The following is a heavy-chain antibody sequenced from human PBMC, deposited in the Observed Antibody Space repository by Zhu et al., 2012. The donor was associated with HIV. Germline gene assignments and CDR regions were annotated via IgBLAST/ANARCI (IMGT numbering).Heavy chain of an antibody. CDR1: GDSISSYSW. D-gene: IGHD3-22*01. Sequence: QVQLQESGPRLVKPSGTLSLTCAVSGDSISSYSWWSWVRQSPGKGLEWIGEIYHSGSTNYNPSLKSRVTISVDKSKHQFSLKLNSVTAADTAMYYCARGFPTFDTSGYYFDYWARAPWSPSPQ. CDR3: ARGFPTFDTSGYYFDY. V-gene: IGHV4-4*02. CDR2: IYHSGST. J-gene: IGHJ4*02.